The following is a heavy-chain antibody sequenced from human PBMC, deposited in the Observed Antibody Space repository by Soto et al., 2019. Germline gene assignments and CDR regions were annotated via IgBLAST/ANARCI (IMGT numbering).Heavy chain of an antibody. V-gene: IGHV3-23*01. CDR2: IGHSGYSI. Sequence: GGSLRLSCAASGFTFNNHAMAWVRQAPGKGLEWVSSIGHSGYSINYGDSVKGRFTISRDNSKNMVFLEMNGLRAEDTAVYYCARSDDKDILTGCYNWGQGALVTVSS. D-gene: IGHD3-9*01. CDR3: ARSDDKDILTGCYN. J-gene: IGHJ4*02. CDR1: GFTFNNHA.